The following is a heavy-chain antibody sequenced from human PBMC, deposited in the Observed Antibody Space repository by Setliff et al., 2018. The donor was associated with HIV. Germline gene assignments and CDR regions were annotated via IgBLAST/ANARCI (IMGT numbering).Heavy chain of an antibody. D-gene: IGHD6-19*01. Sequence: SVKVSCKASGYSFTNYYIHWVRQAPGQGLEWMGRINPSGGSTSYAQRFQGRVTITRDTSASTAYMELSSLRSEDTAMYYCANGYSSGWYLVTAFDIWGQGTMVTVSS. CDR3: ANGYSSGWYLVTAFDI. CDR2: INPSGGST. CDR1: GYSFTNYY. J-gene: IGHJ3*02. V-gene: IGHV1-46*01.